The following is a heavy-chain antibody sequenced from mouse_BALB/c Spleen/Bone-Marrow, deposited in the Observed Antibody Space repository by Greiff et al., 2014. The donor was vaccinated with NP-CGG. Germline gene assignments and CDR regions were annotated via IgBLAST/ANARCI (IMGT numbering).Heavy chain of an antibody. CDR3: ARYGY. CDR2: IDAANGNS. Sequence: EVQLQESGAELVKPGASVKLTCTGSGFNIKDTYMHWVKQRPEQGLEWIGRIDAANGNSKYDPKFQGKATITADTSSNTGYLQLGSLTSEDTAVYYCARYGYWGQGTSVTVSS. CDR1: GFNIKDTY. J-gene: IGHJ4*01. V-gene: IGHV14-3*02. D-gene: IGHD1-1*02.